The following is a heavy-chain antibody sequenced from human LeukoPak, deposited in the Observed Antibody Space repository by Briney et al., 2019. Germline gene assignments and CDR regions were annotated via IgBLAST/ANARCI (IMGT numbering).Heavy chain of an antibody. D-gene: IGHD6-13*01. CDR2: FDPEDGET. J-gene: IGHJ4*02. Sequence: ASVKVSCKVSGYTLTELSMHWVRQAPGKGLEWMGGFDPEDGETIYAQKFQGRVTMTEDTSTDTAYMELSRLRSEDTAVYYCATAPLYSTLFDYWGQGTLVTVSS. CDR3: ATAPLYSTLFDY. V-gene: IGHV1-24*01. CDR1: GYTLTELS.